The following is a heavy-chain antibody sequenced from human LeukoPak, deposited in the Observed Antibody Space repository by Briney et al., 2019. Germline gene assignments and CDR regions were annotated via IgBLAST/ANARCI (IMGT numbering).Heavy chain of an antibody. J-gene: IGHJ6*04. CDR2: ISSSSSYI. CDR1: GFTFSSYS. CDR3: ARERGVYYVFWSVFYTGMDYYYGRDV. D-gene: IGHD3-3*01. Sequence: GGSLRLSCAASGFTFSSYSMNWVRQAPGKGLEWVSSISSSSSYIYYADSVKGRFTISRDNAKNSLYLQMNSLRAEDTAVYYCARERGVYYVFWSVFYTGMDYYYGRDVGGKGPRVTAS. V-gene: IGHV3-21*01.